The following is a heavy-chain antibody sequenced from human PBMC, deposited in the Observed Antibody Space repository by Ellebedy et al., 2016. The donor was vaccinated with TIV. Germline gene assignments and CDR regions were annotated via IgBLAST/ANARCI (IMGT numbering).Heavy chain of an antibody. D-gene: IGHD2-2*01. CDR3: GGSSTSCQGCLDS. Sequence: AASVKVSCKASGGTFSSYKISWVRQAPGQGLEWMGRITPMVGITNYAQKFQGTVTITADNSTSTVYMELSSLRSEDTAVYYCGGSSTSCQGCLDSWGQGTQVTVSS. CDR1: GGTFSSYK. J-gene: IGHJ4*02. V-gene: IGHV1-69*02. CDR2: ITPMVGIT.